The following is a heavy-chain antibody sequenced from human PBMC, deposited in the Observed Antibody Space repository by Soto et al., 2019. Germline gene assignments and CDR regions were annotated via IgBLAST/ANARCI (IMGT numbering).Heavy chain of an antibody. Sequence: SETLSLTCTVSGGSIRSSNWWSWVRQPPGKGLEWIGEIYHSGSTNYNPSLKSRVTISVDKSKNQFSLKLSSVTAADTAVYYCARAGSYSSSAAFDYWGQGLLVTVS. CDR3: ARAGSYSSSAAFDY. CDR2: IYHSGST. J-gene: IGHJ4*02. V-gene: IGHV4-4*02. CDR1: GGSIRSSNW. D-gene: IGHD6-6*01.